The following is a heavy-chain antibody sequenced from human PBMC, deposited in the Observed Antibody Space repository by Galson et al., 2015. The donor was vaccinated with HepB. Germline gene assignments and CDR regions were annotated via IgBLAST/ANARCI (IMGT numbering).Heavy chain of an antibody. CDR3: ARITIFGVTIDYFDY. CDR2: ISAYNGNT. Sequence: SVKVSCKASGYTFTSYGISWVRQAPGQGLEWMGWISAYNGNTNYAQKLQGRVTMTTDTSTSTAYMELRSLRSDDTAVYYCARITIFGVTIDYFDYWGQGTLVTVSS. D-gene: IGHD3-3*01. V-gene: IGHV1-18*04. J-gene: IGHJ4*02. CDR1: GYTFTSYG.